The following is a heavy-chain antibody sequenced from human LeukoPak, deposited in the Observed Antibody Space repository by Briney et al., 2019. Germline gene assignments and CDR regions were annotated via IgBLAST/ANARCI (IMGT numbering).Heavy chain of an antibody. CDR1: GFTFSSYA. D-gene: IGHD3-3*01. CDR2: ISGSGGST. Sequence: GGSLRLSCAASGFTFSSYAMSWVRQAPGKGLEWVSAISGSGGSTYYADSVKGRFTISRDNSKNTLYLQMNSLRAEDTAVYYCAGHGDFWSGYYTIWGQGTMVTVSS. CDR3: AGHGDFWSGYYTI. V-gene: IGHV3-23*01. J-gene: IGHJ3*02.